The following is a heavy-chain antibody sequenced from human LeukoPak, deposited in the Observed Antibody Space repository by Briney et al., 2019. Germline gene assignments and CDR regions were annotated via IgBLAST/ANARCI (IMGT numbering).Heavy chain of an antibody. CDR3: VRVGLGGSGTHHDWFDS. Sequence: SVKVSCKASGGTFSSYAISWVRQAPGQGLEWMGGIIPIFGTANYAQKFQGRVTITTDESTSTAYMELSSLRSDDTAVYYCVRVGLGGSGTHHDWFDSWGQGTLITVSS. CDR2: IIPIFGTA. J-gene: IGHJ5*01. D-gene: IGHD3-10*01. V-gene: IGHV1-69*05. CDR1: GGTFSSYA.